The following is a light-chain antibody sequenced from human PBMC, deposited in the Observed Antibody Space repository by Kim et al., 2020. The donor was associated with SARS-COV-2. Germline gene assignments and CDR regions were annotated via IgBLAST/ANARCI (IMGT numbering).Light chain of an antibody. J-gene: IGLJ3*02. CDR2: DVN. Sequence: QSALTQPASVSGSPGQSITISCTGTSSDVGGYNYVSWYQQHPGKAPKLMIYDVNKRPSGISYRFSGSKSGNTASLTISGLQVEDEADYYCSSHASNRDVMFGGGTQLTVL. CDR1: SSDVGGYNY. V-gene: IGLV2-14*03. CDR3: SSHASNRDVM.